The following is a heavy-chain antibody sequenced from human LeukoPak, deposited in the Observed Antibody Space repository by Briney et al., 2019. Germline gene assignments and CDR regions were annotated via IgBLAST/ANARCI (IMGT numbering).Heavy chain of an antibody. Sequence: GGSLRLSCAASGFTFSNKYMSWVRQAPGRGLEWVSVIYSGGSTYYADCVKGRFSISRDKSKNTLYLQMNSLRAEDTALYYCAREMYCSGGSCYGDAFDIWGQGTMVTVSS. V-gene: IGHV3-66*01. J-gene: IGHJ3*02. CDR2: IYSGGST. CDR1: GFTFSNKY. D-gene: IGHD2-15*01. CDR3: AREMYCSGGSCYGDAFDI.